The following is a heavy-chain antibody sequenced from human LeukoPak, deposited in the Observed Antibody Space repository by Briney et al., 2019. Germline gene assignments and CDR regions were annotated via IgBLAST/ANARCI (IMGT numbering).Heavy chain of an antibody. Sequence: GGSLRLSCAASGFTFSSYWMHWVRQAPGKGLVWVSRINSDGSRTYYADSVKGRFTISRDNAKNSLYLQMNSLRAEDMALYYCAKESSGWYYYMDVWGKGTTVTVSS. CDR3: AKESSGWYYYMDV. V-gene: IGHV3-74*01. CDR2: INSDGSRT. J-gene: IGHJ6*03. D-gene: IGHD6-19*01. CDR1: GFTFSSYW.